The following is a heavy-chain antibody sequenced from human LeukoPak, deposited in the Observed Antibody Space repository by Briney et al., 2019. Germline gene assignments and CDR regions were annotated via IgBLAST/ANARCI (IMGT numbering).Heavy chain of an antibody. D-gene: IGHD3-22*01. CDR3: AKGEAVVVTLDAFDI. V-gene: IGHV3-23*01. Sequence: GGSLRLSCAASGFTFSSYATSWVRQAPGKGLEWVSAISGSGGSTYYADSVKGRFTISRDNSKNTLYLQMNSLRAEDTAVYYCAKGEAVVVTLDAFDIWGQGTMVTVSS. CDR2: ISGSGGST. J-gene: IGHJ3*02. CDR1: GFTFSSYA.